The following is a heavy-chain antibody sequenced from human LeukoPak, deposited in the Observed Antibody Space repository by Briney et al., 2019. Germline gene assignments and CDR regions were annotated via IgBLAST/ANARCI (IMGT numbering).Heavy chain of an antibody. J-gene: IGHJ4*02. CDR1: GFTFSSYS. V-gene: IGHV3-21*01. Sequence: GGSLRLSCAASGFTFSSYSMNWVRQAPGKGLEWVSSISSSSSYIYYADSVKGRFTISRDNAKNSLYLQMNSLRAEDTAVYYCARALKVEYYYGSGSSRPDYWGQGTLVTVSS. CDR3: ARALKVEYYYGSGSSRPDY. D-gene: IGHD3-10*01. CDR2: ISSSSSYI.